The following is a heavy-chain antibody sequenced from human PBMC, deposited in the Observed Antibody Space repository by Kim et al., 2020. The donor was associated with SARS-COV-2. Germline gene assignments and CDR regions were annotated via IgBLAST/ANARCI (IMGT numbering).Heavy chain of an antibody. CDR3: ARGAAIVVVVAATRADHYYYYGMDV. CDR1: GGTFSSYA. V-gene: IGHV1-69*13. D-gene: IGHD2-15*01. Sequence: SVKVSCKASGGTFSSYAISWVRQAPGQGLEWMGGIFPIFGTANYAQKFQGRVTITADESTSTAYMELSSLRSEDTAVYYCARGAAIVVVVAATRADHYYYYGMDVWGQGTTVTVSS. CDR2: IFPIFGTA. J-gene: IGHJ6*02.